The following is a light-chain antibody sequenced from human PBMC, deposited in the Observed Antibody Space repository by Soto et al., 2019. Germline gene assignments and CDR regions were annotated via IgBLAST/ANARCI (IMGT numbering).Light chain of an antibody. CDR2: RDS. V-gene: IGLV3-9*01. CDR3: QVWDSSTV. J-gene: IGLJ2*01. Sequence: SYELTQPLSVSVALGQTAIITCGGNNIGSKHVHWYQQRSGQAPVVVIYRDSNRPSGIPERFSGSNSGNTATLTISRAQAGDEADYYCQVWDSSTVFGGGTQLTVL. CDR1: NIGSKH.